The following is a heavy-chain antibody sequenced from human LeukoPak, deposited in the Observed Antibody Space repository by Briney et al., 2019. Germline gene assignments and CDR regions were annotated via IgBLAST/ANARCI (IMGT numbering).Heavy chain of an antibody. CDR2: IKQDGSEK. CDR1: GFTFSSYW. CDR3: ARVFKQWLAQLHFDY. Sequence: PGGSLRLSCAASGFTFSSYWMSWVRQAPGKGLEWVANIKQDGSEKYYVDSVKGRFTISRDNAKNSLYLQMNSLRAEDTAVYYCARVFKQWLAQLHFDYWGQGTLVTVSS. V-gene: IGHV3-7*01. J-gene: IGHJ4*02. D-gene: IGHD6-19*01.